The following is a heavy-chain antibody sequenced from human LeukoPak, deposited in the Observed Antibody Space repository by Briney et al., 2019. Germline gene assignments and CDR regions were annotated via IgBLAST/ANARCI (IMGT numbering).Heavy chain of an antibody. CDR2: IIPIFGTA. D-gene: IGHD4-17*01. V-gene: IGHV1-69*06. CDR3: TTVTTNTSSYYYYYYMGV. Sequence: ASVKVSFKASGGTFSSYAISWVRQAPGQGLEWMGGIIPIFGTANYAQKFQGRVTITADKSTSTAYMELSSLRSEDTAVYYCTTVTTNTSSYYYYYYMGVWGKGTTVTVSS. J-gene: IGHJ6*03. CDR1: GGTFSSYA.